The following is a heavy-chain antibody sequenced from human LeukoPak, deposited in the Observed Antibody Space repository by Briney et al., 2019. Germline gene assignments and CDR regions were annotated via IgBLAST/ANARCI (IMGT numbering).Heavy chain of an antibody. Sequence: GRSLRLSCAASGFTFSSYAMTWVRQAPGKGLEWASTISGSDGSTYYADSVKGRFTISRDNSKNTLYLQMNSLRAEDTALYYCAKDLYGDYHPDYWGQGTLVTVSS. CDR3: AKDLYGDYHPDY. CDR2: ISGSDGST. D-gene: IGHD4-17*01. CDR1: GFTFSSYA. J-gene: IGHJ4*02. V-gene: IGHV3-23*01.